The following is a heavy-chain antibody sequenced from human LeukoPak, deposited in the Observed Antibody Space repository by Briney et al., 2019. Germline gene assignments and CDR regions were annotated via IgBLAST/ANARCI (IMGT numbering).Heavy chain of an antibody. Sequence: GGSLRLSCAASGFTFSRDSMNWVRQAPGKGLEWVAYINGGGSPIYYADSVRGRFTISRDNAKSSLYLQMNSLRAEDTALYYCVRDNPRCCGVIPANIDDFWGQGTLVSVSS. CDR1: GFTFSRDS. J-gene: IGHJ4*02. CDR3: VRDNPRCCGVIPANIDDF. V-gene: IGHV3-48*01. CDR2: INGGGSPI. D-gene: IGHD2-21*01.